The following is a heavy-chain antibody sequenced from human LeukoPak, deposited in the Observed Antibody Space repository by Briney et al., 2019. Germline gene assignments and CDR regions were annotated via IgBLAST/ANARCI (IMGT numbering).Heavy chain of an antibody. D-gene: IGHD3-10*01. V-gene: IGHV1-8*01. CDR2: MNPNSGNT. Sequence: GASVKVSCKASGYTFTSYDINWVRQATGQGLEWMGWMNPNSGNTGYAQKFQGRVTMTRDTSIGTAYMELSRLRSDDTAVYYCARDITMVRGVINFDYWGQGTLVTVSS. CDR1: GYTFTSYD. J-gene: IGHJ4*02. CDR3: ARDITMVRGVINFDY.